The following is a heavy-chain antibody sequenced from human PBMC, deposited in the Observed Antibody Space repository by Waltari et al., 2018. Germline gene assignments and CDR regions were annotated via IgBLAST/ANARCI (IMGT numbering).Heavy chain of an antibody. J-gene: IGHJ4*02. D-gene: IGHD6-19*01. CDR3: AKVRDNSGWYGESD. CDR2: ISGGGDRT. V-gene: IGHV3-23*01. Sequence: EGRRLESGGGLGKPGGSQRPPCAASGWRVSVVGMTWARRAPGKGLEWVSVISGGGDRTYYADSVKGRFTISRDNSKNTLFLQMHSLRVEDTAVYYCAKVRDNSGWYGESDWGQGTLVTVSS. CDR1: GWRVSVVG.